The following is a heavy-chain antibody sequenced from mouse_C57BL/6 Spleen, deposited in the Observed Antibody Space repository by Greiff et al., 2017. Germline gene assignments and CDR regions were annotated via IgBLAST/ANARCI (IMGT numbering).Heavy chain of an antibody. V-gene: IGHV5-17*01. D-gene: IGHD1-1*01. CDR1: GFTFSDYG. CDR3: ARSSSYWYFDV. CDR2: ISSGSSTI. J-gene: IGHJ1*03. Sequence: EVKLVESGGGLVKPGGSLKLSCAASGFTFSDYGMHWVRQAPEKGLEWVAYISSGSSTIYYADTVKGRFTISRDNAKNTLFLQMTSLRPEDTAMYYCARSSSYWYFDVWGTGTTVTVSS.